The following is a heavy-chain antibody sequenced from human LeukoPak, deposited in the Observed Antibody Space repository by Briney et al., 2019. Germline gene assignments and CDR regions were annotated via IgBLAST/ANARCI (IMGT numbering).Heavy chain of an antibody. D-gene: IGHD2-21*02. Sequence: SETLSLTCTVSGGSISSSNYYWGWIRQPPGKGLEWIGSIYYSGITYYNPSLKSRVTISVDTSKNQFSLKLSSVTAADTAVYYCARDRRDSAYCGGDCYYNWFDPWGQGTLVTVSS. V-gene: IGHV4-39*07. CDR2: IYYSGIT. CDR1: GGSISSSNYY. J-gene: IGHJ5*02. CDR3: ARDRRDSAYCGGDCYYNWFDP.